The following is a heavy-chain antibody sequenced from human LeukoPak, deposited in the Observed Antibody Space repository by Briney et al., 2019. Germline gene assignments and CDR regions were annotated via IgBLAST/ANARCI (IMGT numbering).Heavy chain of an antibody. Sequence: SVKVSFKASGGTFSSYAISWVRQAPGQGLEWMGGIIPIFGTANYAQKFQGRVTITADESTSTAYMELSSLRSEDTAVYYCARPFSSFYTAYNYNVMDVGGQGTTVTVSS. CDR2: IIPIFGTA. V-gene: IGHV1-69*13. CDR1: GGTFSSYA. CDR3: ARPFSSFYTAYNYNVMDV. J-gene: IGHJ6*02. D-gene: IGHD3-16*01.